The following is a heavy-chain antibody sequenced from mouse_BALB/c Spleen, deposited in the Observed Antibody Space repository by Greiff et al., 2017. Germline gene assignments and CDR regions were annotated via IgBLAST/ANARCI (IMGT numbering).Heavy chain of an antibody. Sequence: EVMLVESGGGLVKLGGSLKLSCAASGFTFSSYYMSWVRQTPEKRLELVAAINSNGGSTYYPDTVKGRFTIPRDNAKNTLYLQMSSLKSEDTALYYCARHEGNYSYCNYWGQGTTLTVSS. CDR3: ARHEGNYSYCNY. CDR2: INSNGGST. CDR1: GFTFSSYY. V-gene: IGHV5-6-2*01. D-gene: IGHD2-1*01. J-gene: IGHJ2*01.